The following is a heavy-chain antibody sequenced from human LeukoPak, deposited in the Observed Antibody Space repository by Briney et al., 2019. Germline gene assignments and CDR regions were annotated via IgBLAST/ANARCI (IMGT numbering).Heavy chain of an antibody. Sequence: GGSLRLSCAASGFTFSSYSMNWVRQAPGKGLEWVSSISSSSSYIYYADSVKGRFTISRDNSKNTLYLQMNSLRAEDTAVYYCAKDHSYGSGSYEDYWGQGTLVTVSS. CDR3: AKDHSYGSGSYEDY. J-gene: IGHJ4*02. CDR1: GFTFSSYS. CDR2: ISSSSSYI. D-gene: IGHD3-10*01. V-gene: IGHV3-21*01.